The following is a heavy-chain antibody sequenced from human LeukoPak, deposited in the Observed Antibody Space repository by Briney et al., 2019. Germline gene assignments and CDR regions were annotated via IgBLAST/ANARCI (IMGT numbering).Heavy chain of an antibody. V-gene: IGHV3-7*01. CDR2: IKQDGREI. Sequence: GGSLRLSCEGSGFSFSSYWMTWVRQAPGKGLEWVATIKQDGREIYYGDSVKGRFTIFRDNAKNSLYLQMNSLRVDDTAVYYCARARIDYWGQGTLVSVSS. CDR1: GFSFSSYW. J-gene: IGHJ4*02. CDR3: ARARIDY.